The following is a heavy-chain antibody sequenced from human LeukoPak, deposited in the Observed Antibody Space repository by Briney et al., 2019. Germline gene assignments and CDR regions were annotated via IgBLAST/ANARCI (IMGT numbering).Heavy chain of an antibody. CDR3: ARVRTTVTTMYYFDY. V-gene: IGHV3-74*03. Sequence: GGSLRLSCAASGFTLSSNYMQWVRQAPGKGLVWVSRISLDGSDTTYADFAKGRFTISRDNAKNSLYLQMNSLRAEDTAVYYCARVRTTVTTMYYFDYWGQGTLVTVSS. CDR1: GFTLSSNY. D-gene: IGHD4-17*01. J-gene: IGHJ4*02. CDR2: ISLDGSDT.